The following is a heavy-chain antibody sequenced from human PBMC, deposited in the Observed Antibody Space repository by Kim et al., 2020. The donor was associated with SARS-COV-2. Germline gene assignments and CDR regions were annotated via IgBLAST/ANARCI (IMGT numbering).Heavy chain of an antibody. CDR3: SRRDGYILGFDY. J-gene: IGHJ4*02. Sequence: NYAQKLQGRGTMTTDTSTSTAYLELRSLSSDDTAVYYCSRRDGYILGFDYWGQGTLVTVSS. V-gene: IGHV1-18*01. D-gene: IGHD5-12*01.